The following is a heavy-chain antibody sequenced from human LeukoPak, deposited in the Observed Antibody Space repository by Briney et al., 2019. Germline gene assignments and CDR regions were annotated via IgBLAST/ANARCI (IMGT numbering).Heavy chain of an antibody. CDR3: ARGIWGFGELKI. V-gene: IGHV4-39*01. D-gene: IGHD3-10*01. CDR1: GGSISSSSYY. Sequence: SETLSLTCTVSGGSISSSSYYWGWIRQPPGKGLEWIGSIYYSGSTYYNPSLKSRVTISVDTSKNQFSLKLSSVTAADTAVYYCARGIWGFGELKIWGQGTMVTVSS. CDR2: IYYSGST. J-gene: IGHJ3*02.